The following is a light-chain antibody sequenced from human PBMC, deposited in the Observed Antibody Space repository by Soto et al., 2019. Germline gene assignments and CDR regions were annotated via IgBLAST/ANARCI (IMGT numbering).Light chain of an antibody. CDR1: SSDIGGYNY. Sequence: QSVLTQPPSASGSPGQSVTISCTGSSSDIGGYNYVSWYQQYPGKAPKLIISEVAKRPSGVPGRFSGSKSDNTASLTVSGLQAEDEDDYYCSSYAGNYKVVFGGGTKLTVL. CDR3: SSYAGNYKVV. J-gene: IGLJ2*01. V-gene: IGLV2-8*01. CDR2: EVA.